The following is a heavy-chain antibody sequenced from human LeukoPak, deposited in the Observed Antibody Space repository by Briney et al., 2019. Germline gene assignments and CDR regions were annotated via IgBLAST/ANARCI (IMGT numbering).Heavy chain of an antibody. Sequence: GASVKVSCKVSGFTLTELSMHWVRQAPGKGLEWGGGFDPEHGETVYAQKFQCRLTMTADTTTHTAYMELSSLRSDDTPVYYCATDPVGYCNANGCYSVDYWGQGTLVTASS. CDR3: ATDPVGYCNANGCYSVDY. J-gene: IGHJ4*02. V-gene: IGHV1-24*01. CDR2: FDPEHGET. CDR1: GFTLTELS. D-gene: IGHD2-15*01.